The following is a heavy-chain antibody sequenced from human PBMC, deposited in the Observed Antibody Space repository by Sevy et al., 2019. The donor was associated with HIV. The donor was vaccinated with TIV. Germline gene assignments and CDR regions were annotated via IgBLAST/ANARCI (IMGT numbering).Heavy chain of an antibody. CDR2: ISGSGGST. V-gene: IGHV3-23*01. CDR1: GFTFSSYA. CDR3: AKRGQRNNWFDP. D-gene: IGHD6-25*01. J-gene: IGHJ5*02. Sequence: GGSLRLSCAASGFTFSSYAMSWVRQAPGKGLEWVSAISGSGGSTYYADSVEGRFTISRDNSKNTLYLQMNSLRAEDTAVYYCAKRGQRNNWFDPWGQGTLVTVSS.